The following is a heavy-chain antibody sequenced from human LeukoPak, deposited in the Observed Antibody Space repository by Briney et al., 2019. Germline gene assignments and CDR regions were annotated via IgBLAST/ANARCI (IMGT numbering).Heavy chain of an antibody. CDR3: TRDGSGHWFDP. Sequence: ASVKVSCKASGYTFNTYGISWVRQAPGQGLEWMGWINAYNGDTNHAQKFQGRVTMTTDTSTTTAYMELGSLRSDDTAVYYCTRDGSGHWFDPWGQGTLVTVSS. CDR1: GYTFNTYG. CDR2: INAYNGDT. V-gene: IGHV1-18*04. D-gene: IGHD6-25*01. J-gene: IGHJ5*02.